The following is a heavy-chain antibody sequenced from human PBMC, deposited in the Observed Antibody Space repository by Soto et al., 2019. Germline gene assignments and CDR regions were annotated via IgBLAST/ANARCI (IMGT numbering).Heavy chain of an antibody. CDR3: ARGRYGYY. CDR1: GYDFTTYG. CDR2: ISAHNGNT. D-gene: IGHD1-1*01. V-gene: IGHV1-18*01. Sequence: QVHLVQSGAEVKKPGASVKVSCKGSGYDFTTYGITWVRQAPGQGLEWMAWISAHNGNTDYAQKLQGRVTVTRDTSTSTAYMELRSLRSDDTAMYSCARGRYGYYWGQGALVTVSS. J-gene: IGHJ4*02.